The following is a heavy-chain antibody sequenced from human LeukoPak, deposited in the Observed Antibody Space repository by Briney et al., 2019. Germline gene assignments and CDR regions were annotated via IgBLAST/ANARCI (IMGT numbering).Heavy chain of an antibody. CDR1: GFTFSSYV. D-gene: IGHD4-17*01. V-gene: IGHV3-30*04. Sequence: PGGSLRLSCAASGFTFSSYVHWVRQAPGKGLEWVAIISYDGSNEYYADSVKGRFTISRDNSKNTLYLQMNSLRAADTAVYYCARDLIMTDYTEPVTPFGGLDYWGQGTLVTVSS. CDR2: ISYDGSNE. CDR3: ARDLIMTDYTEPVTPFGGLDY. J-gene: IGHJ4*02.